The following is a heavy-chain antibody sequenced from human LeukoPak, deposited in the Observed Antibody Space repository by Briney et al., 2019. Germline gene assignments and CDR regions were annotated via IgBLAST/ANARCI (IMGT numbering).Heavy chain of an antibody. CDR3: ARGQKNTPFDY. J-gene: IGHJ4*02. CDR2: IYYSEST. Sequence: SETLSLTCTVSGGSISSYYWGWIRQPPGKGLEWIGNIYYSESTYYNPSLKSRVTISVDTSKNQFSLKLSSVTAADTAVYYCARGQKNTPFDYWGQGTLVTVSS. V-gene: IGHV4-59*12. D-gene: IGHD2/OR15-2a*01. CDR1: GGSISSYY.